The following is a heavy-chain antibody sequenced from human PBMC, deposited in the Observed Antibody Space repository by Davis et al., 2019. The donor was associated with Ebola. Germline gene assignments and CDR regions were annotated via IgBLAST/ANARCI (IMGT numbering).Heavy chain of an antibody. CDR2: IIPIFGTA. D-gene: IGHD6-19*01. CDR3: ARAGYSSGWIRISAFDI. V-gene: IGHV1-69*06. J-gene: IGHJ3*02. Sequence: AASVKVSCKASGGTFSSYAISWVRQAPGQGLEWMGGIIPIFGTANYAQKFQGRVTITADKSTSTAYMELSSLRSEDTAVYYCARAGYSSGWIRISAFDIWGQGTMVTVSS. CDR1: GGTFSSYA.